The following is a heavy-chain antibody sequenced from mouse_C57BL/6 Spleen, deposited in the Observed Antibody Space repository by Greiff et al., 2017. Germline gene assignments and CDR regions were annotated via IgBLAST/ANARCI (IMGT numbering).Heavy chain of an antibody. CDR1: GYTFTDYY. CDR3: ARWVPRQLGRMLMGG. Sequence: EVKLQEPGPELVKPGASVKISCKASGYTFTDYYMNWVKQSHGKSLEWIGDINPNNGGTSYNQKFKGKATLTVDKSSSTAYMERRSLTSEDSAVYYCARWVPRQLGRMLMGGWGQGASVTVST. J-gene: IGHJ4*01. V-gene: IGHV1-26*01. CDR2: INPNNGGT. D-gene: IGHD3-2*01.